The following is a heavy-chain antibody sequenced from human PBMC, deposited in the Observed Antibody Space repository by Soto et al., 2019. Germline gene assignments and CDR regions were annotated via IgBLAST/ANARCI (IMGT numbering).Heavy chain of an antibody. J-gene: IGHJ5*02. CDR1: GFTFTSSA. Sequence: ASVKVSCKASGFTFTSSAVQWVRQARGQRLEWIGWIVVGSGNTNYAQKFQERVTITRDMSTSTAYMELSSLRSEDTAVYYCAAAINHDYRLDPWGQGTLVTVSS. D-gene: IGHD4-4*01. V-gene: IGHV1-58*01. CDR3: AAAINHDYRLDP. CDR2: IVVGSGNT.